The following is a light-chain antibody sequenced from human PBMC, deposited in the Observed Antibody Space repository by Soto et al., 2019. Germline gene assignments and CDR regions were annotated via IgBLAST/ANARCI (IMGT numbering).Light chain of an antibody. CDR1: QSVSMY. CDR2: AAS. J-gene: IGKJ2*01. Sequence: DIQMTQSPPSLSAAVGDRVTITCRASQSVSMYLHWYQQKGGNSPKLLIYAASILQRGVPSRFSGSGSGTDFTLTISSLQPEDFVTYYCQQSYSMYSFGQGTTLDIK. V-gene: IGKV1-39*01. CDR3: QQSYSMYS.